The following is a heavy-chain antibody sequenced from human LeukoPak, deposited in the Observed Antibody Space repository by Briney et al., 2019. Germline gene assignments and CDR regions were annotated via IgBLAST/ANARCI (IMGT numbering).Heavy chain of an antibody. CDR2: IYYSGST. V-gene: IGHV4-59*01. J-gene: IGHJ2*01. D-gene: IGHD3-22*01. CDR1: GGSISSYY. CDR3: ARDQDYDSSGYPLGGYFDL. Sequence: SETLSLTCTVSGGSISSYYWSWIRQPPGKGLEWIGYIYYSGSTNYNPSLKSRVTISVDTSKNQFSLKLSSVTAADAAVYYCARDQDYDSSGYPLGGYFDLWGRGTLVTVSS.